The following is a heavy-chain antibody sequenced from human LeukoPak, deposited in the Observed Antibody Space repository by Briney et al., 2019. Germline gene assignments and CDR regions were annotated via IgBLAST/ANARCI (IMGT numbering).Heavy chain of an antibody. CDR1: DYSISSAYY. CDR2: ISRGGNT. Sequence: KPSETLSLTCTVSDYSISSAYYWGWIRQPPWKGLECVGGISRGGNTYYNPSLKSRVTISIDTSKNQFSLKLTSVTAADTAVYYCARHFPGEYKYGLFDYWGQGALVTVSS. J-gene: IGHJ4*02. V-gene: IGHV4-38-2*02. D-gene: IGHD5-18*01. CDR3: ARHFPGEYKYGLFDY.